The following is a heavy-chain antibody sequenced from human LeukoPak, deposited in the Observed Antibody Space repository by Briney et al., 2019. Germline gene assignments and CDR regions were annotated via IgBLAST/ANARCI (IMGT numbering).Heavy chain of an antibody. CDR3: AKDVGSLGIAAAGYPFDY. D-gene: IGHD6-13*01. Sequence: GRSLRLSCAASGFTFSTYGMHWVRQAPGKGLEWVAVISYDGSNKYYADSVKGRFTISRDNSKNTLYLQMNSLRAEDTAVYYCAKDVGSLGIAAAGYPFDYWGQGTLVTVSS. CDR1: GFTFSTYG. CDR2: ISYDGSNK. J-gene: IGHJ4*02. V-gene: IGHV3-30*18.